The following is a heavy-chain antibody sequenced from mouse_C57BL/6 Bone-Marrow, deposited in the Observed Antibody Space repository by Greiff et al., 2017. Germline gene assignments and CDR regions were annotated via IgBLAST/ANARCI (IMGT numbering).Heavy chain of an antibody. CDR1: GYSITSGYY. Sequence: EVKVEESGPGLVKPSQSLSLTCSVTGYSITSGYYWNWIRQFPGNKLEWMGYISYDGSNNYNPSLKNRISITRDTSKNQFFLKLNSVTTEDTATYYCARGGSSSLSYWGQGTLVTVSA. J-gene: IGHJ3*01. V-gene: IGHV3-6*01. CDR3: ARGGSSSLSY. CDR2: ISYDGSN. D-gene: IGHD1-1*01.